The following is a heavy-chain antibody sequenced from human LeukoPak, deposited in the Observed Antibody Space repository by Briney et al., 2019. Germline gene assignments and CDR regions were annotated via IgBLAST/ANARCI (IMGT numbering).Heavy chain of an antibody. CDR3: ARDARPKGWFDP. CDR1: GGSISSYY. CDR2: IYYSGST. Sequence: PSETLSLTCTVSGGSISSYYWSWIRQPPGKGLEWIGYIYYSGSTNYNPSLKSRVTISVDTSKNQFSLKLSSVTAADTAVYYCARDARPKGWFDPWGQGTLVTVSS. V-gene: IGHV4-59*01. J-gene: IGHJ5*02.